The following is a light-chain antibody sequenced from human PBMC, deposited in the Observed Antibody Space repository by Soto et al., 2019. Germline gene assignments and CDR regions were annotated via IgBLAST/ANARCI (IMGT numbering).Light chain of an antibody. CDR1: QDISNY. Sequence: DIQMTQSPSSLSASVGDRVTITCQASQDISNYLNWYQQKPGKAPQLLIYDASNLETGVPSRSSVSVSGTDFTFTISSLQPEDIATYYCQQYDNLPRITFGGGTKVEIK. J-gene: IGKJ4*01. CDR3: QQYDNLPRIT. CDR2: DAS. V-gene: IGKV1-33*01.